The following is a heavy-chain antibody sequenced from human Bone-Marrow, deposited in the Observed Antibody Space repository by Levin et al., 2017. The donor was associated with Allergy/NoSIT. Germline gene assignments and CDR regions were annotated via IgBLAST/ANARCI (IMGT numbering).Heavy chain of an antibody. CDR1: GFTFRSYA. CDR2: ISGSGATT. J-gene: IGHJ4*02. V-gene: IGHV3-23*01. D-gene: IGHD3/OR15-3a*01. CDR3: VKAHWIEFWCPTDY. Sequence: GGSLRLSCAASGFTFRSYAMSWVRQAPGKGLEWVSGISGSGATTYHADSVKGRFSMSRDNSNNTVYLQMNSLRVEDTAVYFCVKAHWIEFWCPTDYWGQGTLVTVSS.